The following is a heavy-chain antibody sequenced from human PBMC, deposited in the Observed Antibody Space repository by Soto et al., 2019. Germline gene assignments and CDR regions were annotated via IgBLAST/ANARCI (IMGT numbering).Heavy chain of an antibody. V-gene: IGHV1-69*13. CDR1: GGTFSSYA. Sequence: SVKVSCKASGGTFSSYAISWVRQAPGQGLEWMGGIIPIFGTANYAQKFQGRVTITADESTSTAYMELSSLRSEDTAVYYCATSPVTPLIFDYWGQGTLVTVSS. D-gene: IGHD4-4*01. J-gene: IGHJ4*02. CDR3: ATSPVTPLIFDY. CDR2: IIPIFGTA.